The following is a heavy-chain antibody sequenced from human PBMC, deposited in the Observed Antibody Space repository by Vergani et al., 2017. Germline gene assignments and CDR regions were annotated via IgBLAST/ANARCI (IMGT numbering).Heavy chain of an antibody. V-gene: IGHV1-18*01. Sequence: QVQLVQSGAEVKKPGASVKVSCKASGYTFTSYGISWVRQAPGQGLEWMGWISAYNGNTNYAQKLQGRVTMTTDTSTSTAYMELRSLRSDETAVYYCARDLLGYWSSTSCYTGGXFDPWGQGTLVTVAS. CDR3: ARDLLGYWSSTSCYTGGXFDP. J-gene: IGHJ5*02. D-gene: IGHD2-2*02. CDR2: ISAYNGNT. CDR1: GYTFTSYG.